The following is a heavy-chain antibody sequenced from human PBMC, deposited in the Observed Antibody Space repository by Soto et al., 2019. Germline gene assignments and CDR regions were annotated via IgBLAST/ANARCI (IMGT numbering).Heavy chain of an antibody. J-gene: IGHJ6*02. CDR3: AGVTWLRGMDV. Sequence: QALSLTFVISGDSVSSNSGACNLIRHSPSRGLEWLGRTYYRSRWSFDYALSVKSRLTIDPDTSKNQFSLHLDSLTPEDTAVYYCAGVTWLRGMDVWGQGTPVTVSS. V-gene: IGHV6-1*01. D-gene: IGHD3-10*01. CDR2: TYYRSRWSF. CDR1: GDSVSSNSGA.